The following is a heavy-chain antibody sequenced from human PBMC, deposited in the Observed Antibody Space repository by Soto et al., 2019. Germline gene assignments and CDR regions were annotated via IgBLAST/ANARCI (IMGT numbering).Heavy chain of an antibody. CDR1: GYTFTSYG. Sequence: QVQLVQSGAEVKKPGASVKVSCKASGYTFTSYGISWVRQAPGQGLEWMGWISAYNGNTNYAQKLQGRVTMTTDTSTSTAYMALRSLRSDDTAVYYCARAYTYYYDSSGYYYVPPYYYYYGMDVWGQGTTVTVSS. D-gene: IGHD3-22*01. V-gene: IGHV1-18*01. J-gene: IGHJ6*02. CDR2: ISAYNGNT. CDR3: ARAYTYYYDSSGYYYVPPYYYYYGMDV.